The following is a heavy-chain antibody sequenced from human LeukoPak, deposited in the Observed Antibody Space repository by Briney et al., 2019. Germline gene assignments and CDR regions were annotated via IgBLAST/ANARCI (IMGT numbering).Heavy chain of an antibody. D-gene: IGHD2-2*01. CDR1: GFTFDDYA. V-gene: IGHV3-9*03. Sequence: PGGSLRLPCAAAGFTFDDYAMHWVRQAPGKSLGWVSGISWNSGSIVYADSVKGRFTTSRDNAKNSLYLQMNSLRSEDMALYYCAKGARDQLLNGDAFDIWGQGTMVTVSS. J-gene: IGHJ3*02. CDR3: AKGARDQLLNGDAFDI. CDR2: ISWNSGSI.